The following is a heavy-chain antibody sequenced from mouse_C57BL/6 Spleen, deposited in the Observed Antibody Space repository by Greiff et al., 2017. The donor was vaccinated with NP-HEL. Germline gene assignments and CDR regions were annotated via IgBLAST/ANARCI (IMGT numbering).Heavy chain of an antibody. D-gene: IGHD1-1*01. Sequence: EVQLVESGPGLVKPSQSLSLTCSVTGYYITSGYYWNWIRQFTGNKLEWMGYIRYDGSNNYNPSFKNRISITRDTSKNKFFLKLNSVTTEDTATFYCARFTDYYGVGGGYFDYWGQGTTLTVSS. CDR1: GYYITSGYY. CDR2: IRYDGSN. J-gene: IGHJ2*01. V-gene: IGHV3-6*01. CDR3: ARFTDYYGVGGGYFDY.